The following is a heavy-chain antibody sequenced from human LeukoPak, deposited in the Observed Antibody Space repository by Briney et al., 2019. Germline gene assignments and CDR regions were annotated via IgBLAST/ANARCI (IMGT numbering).Heavy chain of an antibody. J-gene: IGHJ1*01. CDR1: GFTFSSYA. V-gene: IGHV3-23*01. CDR3: AKVWVTMVRGVIIRYFQH. CDR2: ISGSRGST. Sequence: GGSLRLSCAASGFTFSSYAMSWVRQAPGKGLEWVSAISGSRGSTYYADSVKGRFTISRDNSKNTLYLQMNSLRAEDTAVYYCAKVWVTMVRGVIIRYFQHWGQGTLVTVSS. D-gene: IGHD3-10*01.